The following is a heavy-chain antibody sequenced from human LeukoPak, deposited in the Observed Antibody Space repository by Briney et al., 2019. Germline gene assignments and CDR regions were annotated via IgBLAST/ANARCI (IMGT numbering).Heavy chain of an antibody. Sequence: GESLKISCKGSGYSFTTYWIGWVRQMPGKGLEWMGIIYPGDSDTRYSPSFQGQVTISADKSISTAYLQWSSLKASDTAMYYCARHSYDSTGYHPLALDYWGQGTLVTVSS. J-gene: IGHJ4*02. CDR2: IYPGDSDT. CDR3: ARHSYDSTGYHPLALDY. D-gene: IGHD3-22*01. V-gene: IGHV5-51*01. CDR1: GYSFTTYW.